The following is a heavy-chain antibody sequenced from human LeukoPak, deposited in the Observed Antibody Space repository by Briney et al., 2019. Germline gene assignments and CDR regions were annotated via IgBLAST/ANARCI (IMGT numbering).Heavy chain of an antibody. J-gene: IGHJ4*02. D-gene: IGHD6-19*01. V-gene: IGHV1-46*01. CDR1: GYTFTSYY. Sequence: ASVKVSCKASGYTFTSYYMHWVRQAPGQGLEWMGIINPSGGSTSYAQKLQGRVTMTTDTSTSTAYMELRSLRSDDTAVYYCARDLGSSGPDYWGQGTLVTVSS. CDR3: ARDLGSSGPDY. CDR2: INPSGGST.